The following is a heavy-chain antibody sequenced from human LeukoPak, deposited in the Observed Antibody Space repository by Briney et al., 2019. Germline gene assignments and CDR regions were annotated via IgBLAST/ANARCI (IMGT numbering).Heavy chain of an antibody. CDR3: AKSNGYGLVDI. CDR2: IFYSGGT. D-gene: IGHD3-10*01. J-gene: IGHJ3*02. V-gene: IGHV4-34*12. Sequence: SETLSLTCAVYGGSFSGYYWSWIRQTPGKGLEWIGNIFYSGGTYYSPSLTSRVTISLDTSRNQFSLKLNSVTAADTAVYYCAKSNGYGLVDIWGQGTMVTVSS. CDR1: GGSFSGYY.